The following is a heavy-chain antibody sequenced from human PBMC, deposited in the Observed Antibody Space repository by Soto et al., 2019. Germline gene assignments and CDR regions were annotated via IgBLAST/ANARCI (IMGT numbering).Heavy chain of an antibody. CDR1: GYTFTGYY. CDR2: INPNSGGT. D-gene: IGHD2-21*02. Sequence: ASVKVSCKASGYTFTGYYMHWVRQAPGQGLEWMGWINPNSGGTNYAQKFQGRVTMTRDTSISTAYMELSRLRSDDTAVYYCARDLLAVTAIRDYYYGMDVWGQGTTVTVSS. J-gene: IGHJ6*02. CDR3: ARDLLAVTAIRDYYYGMDV. V-gene: IGHV1-2*02.